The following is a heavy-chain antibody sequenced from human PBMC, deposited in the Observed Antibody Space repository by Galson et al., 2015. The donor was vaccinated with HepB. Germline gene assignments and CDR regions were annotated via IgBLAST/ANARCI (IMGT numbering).Heavy chain of an antibody. J-gene: IGHJ3*02. CDR1: GFSLGTSGMC. Sequence: PALVKPTQTPTLTCTFSGFSLGTSGMCVSWIRQPPGKALEWLALIDWDDDKYYSTSLKTRLTISKDTSKNQVVLTMTNMDPVDTATYYCARGIAVAAPHDAFDIWGQGTMVTVSS. CDR3: ARGIAVAAPHDAFDI. D-gene: IGHD6-19*01. V-gene: IGHV2-70*01. CDR2: IDWDDDK.